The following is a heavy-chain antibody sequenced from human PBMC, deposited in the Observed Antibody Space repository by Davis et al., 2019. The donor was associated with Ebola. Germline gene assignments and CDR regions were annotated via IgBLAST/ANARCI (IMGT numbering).Heavy chain of an antibody. V-gene: IGHV4-39*02. D-gene: IGHD5-12*01. CDR2: IYYSGNT. J-gene: IGHJ4*02. CDR3: GRGWLRTGIDY. CDR1: GGSVSNTFYN. Sequence: PSETLSLTCTVSGGSVSNTFYNWGWIRQTPERGLEWIASIYYSGNTYYNPSLKTRVTISVDTSKNLFSLRVSSVTPEDTAVYYCGRGWLRTGIDYWGQGTLVTVSS.